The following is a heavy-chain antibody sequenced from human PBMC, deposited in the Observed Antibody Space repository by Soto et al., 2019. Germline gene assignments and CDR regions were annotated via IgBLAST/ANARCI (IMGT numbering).Heavy chain of an antibody. D-gene: IGHD6-13*01. CDR1: GFTFSSYA. J-gene: IGHJ5*02. CDR2: ISYDGSNK. CDR3: ARSIAAGGTGWFDP. V-gene: IGHV3-30-3*01. Sequence: GGSLRLSCAASGFTFSSYAMHWVRQAPGKGLEWVAVISYDGSNKYYADSVKGRFTISRDNSKNTLYLQMNSLRAEDTAVYYCARSIAAGGTGWFDPWGQGTLVTVSS.